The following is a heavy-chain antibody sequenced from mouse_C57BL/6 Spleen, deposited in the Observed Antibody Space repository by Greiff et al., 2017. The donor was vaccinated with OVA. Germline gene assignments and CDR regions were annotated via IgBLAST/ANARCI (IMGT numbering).Heavy chain of an antibody. J-gene: IGHJ4*01. V-gene: IGHV1-64*01. CDR3: ARGALTTVVATDAMDY. CDR1: GYTFTSYW. D-gene: IGHD1-1*01. Sequence: QVQLQQPGAELVKPGASVKLSCKASGYTFTSYWMHWVKQRPGQGLEWIGMIHPNSGSTNYNEKFKSKATLTVDKSSSTAYMQLSSLTSEDSAVYYGARGALTTVVATDAMDYWGQGTSVTVSS. CDR2: IHPNSGST.